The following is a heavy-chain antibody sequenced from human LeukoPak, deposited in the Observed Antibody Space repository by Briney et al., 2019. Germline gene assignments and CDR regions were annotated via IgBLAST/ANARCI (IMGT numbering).Heavy chain of an antibody. CDR3: ARDRAKYYDFWSGYLYYFDY. J-gene: IGHJ4*02. Sequence: GGSLRLSCAASGFTFSSYSMNWVRQAPGKGLEWVSSISSSSSYIYYADSVKGRFTISRDNAKNSLYLQMNSLRAEDTAVYYYARDRAKYYDFWSGYLYYFDYWGQGTLVTVSS. CDR2: ISSSSSYI. CDR1: GFTFSSYS. D-gene: IGHD3-3*01. V-gene: IGHV3-21*01.